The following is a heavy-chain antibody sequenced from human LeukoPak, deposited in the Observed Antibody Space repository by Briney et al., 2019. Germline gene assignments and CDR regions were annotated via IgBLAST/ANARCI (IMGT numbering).Heavy chain of an antibody. D-gene: IGHD6-13*01. CDR3: ARAGVYRSSWYREAIDY. J-gene: IGHJ4*02. CDR1: GFTFSSYA. V-gene: IGHV3-23*01. CDR2: VSGSGGST. Sequence: GSLILSCSASGFTFSSYAMSWVRQAPRKGLEWVSAVSGSGGSTYYADSVKGRFTISRDNSKNTLYLQMNSLRAEDTAVYYCARAGVYRSSWYREAIDYWGQGTLVTVSS.